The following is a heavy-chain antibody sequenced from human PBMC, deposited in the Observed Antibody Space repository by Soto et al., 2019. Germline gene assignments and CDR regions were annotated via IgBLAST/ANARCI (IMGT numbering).Heavy chain of an antibody. J-gene: IGHJ6*02. CDR3: ARDRSNYVAHYGMDV. Sequence: QVQLVQSGAEVKKPGASVKVSCKASGYTFNSYGISWVRQAPGQGLEWMGWISAYNGNTNYAQKLQGRVTMTTDTSTSTAYMELRSLRSDDTDVYYCARDRSNYVAHYGMDVWGQGTTVTVSS. V-gene: IGHV1-18*01. D-gene: IGHD4-4*01. CDR2: ISAYNGNT. CDR1: GYTFNSYG.